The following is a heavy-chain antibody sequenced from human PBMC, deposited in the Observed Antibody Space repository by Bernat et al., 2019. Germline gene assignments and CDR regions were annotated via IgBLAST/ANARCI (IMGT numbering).Heavy chain of an antibody. D-gene: IGHD3-3*01. V-gene: IGHV4-34*01. CDR2: INHSGST. CDR1: GGSFSNYS. J-gene: IGHJ6*03. Sequence: QVQLQQWGAGLLKPSETLSLTCGVYGGSFSNYSWSWIRQPPGKGLEWIGEINHSGSTDYNPSLATRVTISIDSSRNQVSLKLSSVIAADTAVYYCAREQTELFHDFWSGYEGRYYYFYYMDVWGEGTSVTVSS. CDR3: AREQTELFHDFWSGYEGRYYYFYYMDV.